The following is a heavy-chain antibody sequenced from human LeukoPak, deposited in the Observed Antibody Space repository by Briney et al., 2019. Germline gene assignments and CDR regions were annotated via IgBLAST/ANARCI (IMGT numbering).Heavy chain of an antibody. CDR2: ISYDGSNK. Sequence: GGSLRLSCAASGFTFSSYAMHWVRQAPGKGLEWVAVISYDGSNKYYADSVKGRFTISRDNSKNTLYLQMNSLRAEDTAVYYCARDSVEPSYDFWSGYYQNNWFDPWGQGTLVTVSS. CDR3: ARDSVEPSYDFWSGYYQNNWFDP. D-gene: IGHD3-3*01. J-gene: IGHJ5*02. V-gene: IGHV3-30-3*01. CDR1: GFTFSSYA.